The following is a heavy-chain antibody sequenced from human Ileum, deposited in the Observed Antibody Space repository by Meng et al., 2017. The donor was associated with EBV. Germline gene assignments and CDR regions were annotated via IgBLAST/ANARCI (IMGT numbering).Heavy chain of an antibody. Sequence: TLMEDGPTLVLPTQTHPPPSSFSGFSLSTSGMGVHCIRQPPGKALEWLALIYWNNDRRYSPLLRSRLTINKDTSKNQVVLTMTNMDPEDTATDYCAHRDKITMAGANFEYWGQGTLVTVSS. V-gene: IGHV2-5*01. CDR3: AHRDKITMAGANFEY. CDR2: IYWNNDR. D-gene: IGHD6-19*01. CDR1: GFSLSTSGMG. J-gene: IGHJ4*02.